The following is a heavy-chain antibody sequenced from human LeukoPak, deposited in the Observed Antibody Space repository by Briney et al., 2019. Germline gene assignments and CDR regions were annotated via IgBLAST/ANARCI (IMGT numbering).Heavy chain of an antibody. D-gene: IGHD5-18*01. CDR2: IYYSGST. V-gene: IGHV4-39*01. CDR1: GGSISSSSYY. CDR3: ARQVYSYGNTPYYFDY. J-gene: IGHJ4*02. Sequence: PSETLSLTCTVSGGSISSSSYYWGWIRQPPGKGLECIGSIYYSGSTYYNPSLKSRVTISVDTSKNQFSLKLSSVTAADTAVYYCARQVYSYGNTPYYFDYWGQGTLVTVSS.